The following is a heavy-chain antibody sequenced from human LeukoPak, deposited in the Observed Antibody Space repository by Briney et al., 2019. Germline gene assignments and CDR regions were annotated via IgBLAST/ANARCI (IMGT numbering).Heavy chain of an antibody. Sequence: GESQKISCKGSGYSFTSYWIGWVRQMPGKGLEWMGIIYPGDSDTRYNPTFQGQVTISADKSISTAYLQWSSLKASDTAMYHCARRSYYYDSRGYYMDYWGQGTLVTVSS. J-gene: IGHJ4*02. CDR1: GYSFTSYW. D-gene: IGHD3-22*01. V-gene: IGHV5-51*01. CDR2: IYPGDSDT. CDR3: ARRSYYYDSRGYYMDY.